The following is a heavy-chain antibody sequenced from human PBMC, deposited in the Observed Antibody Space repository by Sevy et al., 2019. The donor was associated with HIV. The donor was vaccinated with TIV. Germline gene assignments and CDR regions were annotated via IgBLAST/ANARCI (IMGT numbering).Heavy chain of an antibody. D-gene: IGHD1-26*01. CDR1: GFIFNSYV. J-gene: IGHJ4*02. CDR2: ISASGGST. Sequence: GGSLRLSCAASGFIFNSYVMSWVRQAPGKGLEWVSGISASGGSTFYADSVKGRFTISGDNFKNALYLEMNSLRVEDTAVYYCAGAGMGAKGFDYWGQGTLVTVSS. CDR3: AGAGMGAKGFDY. V-gene: IGHV3-23*01.